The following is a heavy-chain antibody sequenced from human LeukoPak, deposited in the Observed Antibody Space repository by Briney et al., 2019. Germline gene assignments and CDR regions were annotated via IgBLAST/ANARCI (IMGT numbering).Heavy chain of an antibody. V-gene: IGHV6-1*01. CDR2: TYYRSKWYN. CDR1: GDSVSSNSAA. D-gene: IGHD1-26*01. CDR3: ARVAWGLVGATTGKGYFDY. J-gene: IGHJ4*02. Sequence: SQTLSLTCAISGDSVSSNSAAWNWIRQSPSRGLEWLGRTYYRSKWYNDYAVSVKSRITINPDTSKNQFSLQLNSVTPEDTAVYYCARVAWGLVGATTGKGYFDYWGQGTLVTVSS.